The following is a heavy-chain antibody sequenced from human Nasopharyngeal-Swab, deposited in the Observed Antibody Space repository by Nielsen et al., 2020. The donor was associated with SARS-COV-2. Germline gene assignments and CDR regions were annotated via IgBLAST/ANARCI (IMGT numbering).Heavy chain of an antibody. V-gene: IGHV5-51*01. D-gene: IGHD3-3*01. J-gene: IGHJ6*03. CDR3: ARSSRFYDFWSGYYSDYFYMDV. Sequence: GESLKISCKGSGYSFTSYWIGWVRQMPGKGLEWMGIFYPGDSDTRYSPSFQGQVTISADKSISTAYLQWSSLKASDTAMYYCARSSRFYDFWSGYYSDYFYMDVWGKGTTVTVSS. CDR1: GYSFTSYW. CDR2: FYPGDSDT.